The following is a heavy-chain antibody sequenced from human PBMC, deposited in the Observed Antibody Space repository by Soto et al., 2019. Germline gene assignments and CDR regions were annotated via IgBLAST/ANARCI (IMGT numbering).Heavy chain of an antibody. CDR2: ISAYNGNT. CDR3: AALEWPNYYYYGMDV. Sequence: QVQLVQSGAEVKKPGASVKVSCKASGYTFTSYGISWVRQAPGQGLEWMGWISAYNGNTNYAQKLKGRVTMTTDTSTSTAYMELRSLRSDDTAVYYCAALEWPNYYYYGMDVWGQGTTVTVSS. CDR1: GYTFTSYG. D-gene: IGHD3-3*01. J-gene: IGHJ6*02. V-gene: IGHV1-18*04.